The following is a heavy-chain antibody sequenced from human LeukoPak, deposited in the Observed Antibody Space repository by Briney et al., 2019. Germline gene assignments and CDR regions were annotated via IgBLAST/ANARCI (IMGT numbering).Heavy chain of an antibody. CDR1: GLSLSTSGVG. D-gene: IGHD6-13*01. Sequence: ESGPTLVKPTQTLTLTCTLSGLSLSTSGVGVGWIRQPPGKALEWLALIYWNDEKRYSPSLKSRLTITKDTSKNQVILRMANMDPVDTATYYCAHSVTQDGWGSSWSASWATDAFDIWGQGTMITVSS. CDR2: IYWNDEK. CDR3: AHSVTQDGWGSSWSASWATDAFDI. V-gene: IGHV2-5*01. J-gene: IGHJ3*02.